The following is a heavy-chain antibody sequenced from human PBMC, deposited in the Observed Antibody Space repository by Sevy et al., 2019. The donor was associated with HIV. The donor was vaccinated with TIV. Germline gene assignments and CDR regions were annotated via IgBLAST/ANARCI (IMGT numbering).Heavy chain of an antibody. CDR1: GFTVSSNY. J-gene: IGHJ4*02. CDR3: AVVAEGY. Sequence: GGSLRLSCAASGFTVSSNYMSWVRQAPGKGLEWVSVIYSGDSISYADSVKGRFTISRDNSKNTLYLQMNSLRAEDTAVYYCAVVAEGYWGQGTLVTVSP. V-gene: IGHV3-53*01. CDR2: IYSGDSI. D-gene: IGHD6-13*01.